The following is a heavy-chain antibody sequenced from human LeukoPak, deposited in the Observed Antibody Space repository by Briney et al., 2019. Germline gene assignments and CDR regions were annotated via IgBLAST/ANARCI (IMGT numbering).Heavy chain of an antibody. D-gene: IGHD5-12*01. CDR2: IIPIFGTA. Sequence: GASVKVSCKASGGTLSSYAISWVRQAPGQGLEWMGGIIPIFGTANYAQKFQGRVTITADESTSTAYMELSSLRSEDTAVYYCARHRSGYSGYDYDYYYYGMDVWGQGTTVTVSS. V-gene: IGHV1-69*13. J-gene: IGHJ6*02. CDR1: GGTLSSYA. CDR3: ARHRSGYSGYDYDYYYYGMDV.